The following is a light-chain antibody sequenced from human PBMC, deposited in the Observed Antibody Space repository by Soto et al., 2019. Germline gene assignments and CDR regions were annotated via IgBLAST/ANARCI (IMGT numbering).Light chain of an antibody. CDR2: GAS. CDR1: QSVSSSY. Sequence: PGERATLSCRASQSVSSSYLAWYQQKPGQAPRLLIYGASSSATGIPDRFSGSGSGADFTLTISRLEPEDFAVYYCHQYGSSPRTFGQGTKVEI. J-gene: IGKJ1*01. CDR3: HQYGSSPRT. V-gene: IGKV3-20*01.